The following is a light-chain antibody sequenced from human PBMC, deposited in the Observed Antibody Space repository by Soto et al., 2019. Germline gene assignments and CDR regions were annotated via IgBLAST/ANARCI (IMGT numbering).Light chain of an antibody. V-gene: IGKV1-39*01. Sequence: DIQMTQSPSSLSASVGDRVTITCRASQGIRTYLNWYQQKPGKAPKVLIYAASSLQSGVPSRFSGSGSETDFTLTISSLQPEDFATYSCQQSNSITWTFGQGTKVDI. J-gene: IGKJ1*01. CDR1: QGIRTY. CDR3: QQSNSITWT. CDR2: AAS.